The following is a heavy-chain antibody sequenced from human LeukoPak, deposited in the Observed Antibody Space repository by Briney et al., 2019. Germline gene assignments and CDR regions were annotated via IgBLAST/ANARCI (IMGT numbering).Heavy chain of an antibody. Sequence: GGSLRLSCAASGFTFSSYAMSWVRRAPGKGLEWVSAISGSGGSTYYADSVKGRFTISRDNSKNTLYLQMNSLRAEDTAVYYCAKVPTQQLVDYYYYYGMDVWGQGTTVTVSS. V-gene: IGHV3-23*01. CDR2: ISGSGGST. CDR1: GFTFSSYA. CDR3: AKVPTQQLVDYYYYYGMDV. J-gene: IGHJ6*02. D-gene: IGHD6-13*01.